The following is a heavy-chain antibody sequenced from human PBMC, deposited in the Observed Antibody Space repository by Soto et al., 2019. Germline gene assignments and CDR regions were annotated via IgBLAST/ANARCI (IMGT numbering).Heavy chain of an antibody. CDR3: ARSQGSSTSLEIYYYYYYGMDV. Sequence: QVQLVQSGAEVKKPGSSVKVSCKASGGTFGSYAISWVRQAPGQGLEWMGGIIPITATANYAQKFQGRVTITADESTSTASMQLSSLRSEDTAVYYCARSQGSSTSLEIYYYYYYGMDVWSQGTTVTVSS. V-gene: IGHV1-69*01. CDR2: IIPITATA. J-gene: IGHJ6*02. D-gene: IGHD2-2*01. CDR1: GGTFGSYA.